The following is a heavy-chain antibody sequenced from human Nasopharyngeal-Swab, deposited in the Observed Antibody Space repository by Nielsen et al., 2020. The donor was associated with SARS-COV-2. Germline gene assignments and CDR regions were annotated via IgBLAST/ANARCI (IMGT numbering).Heavy chain of an antibody. CDR1: GFTFSDYY. D-gene: IGHD2-2*02. J-gene: IGHJ6*02. Sequence: GESLKISCAASGFTFSDYYMSWILQAPGKGLEWVSYISSSGSTIYYADSVKGRFTISRDNAKNSLYLQMNSLRAEDTAVYYCARDGRTYCSSTSCDNRTYYYYGMDVWGQGTTVTVSS. CDR3: ARDGRTYCSSTSCDNRTYYYYGMDV. V-gene: IGHV3-11*04. CDR2: ISSSGSTI.